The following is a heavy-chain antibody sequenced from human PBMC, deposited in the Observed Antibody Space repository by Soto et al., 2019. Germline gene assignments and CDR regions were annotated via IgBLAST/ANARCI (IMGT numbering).Heavy chain of an antibody. CDR1: GFSLRTRGVG. Sequence: SGPSGEPTQTLTLTCTFSGFSLRTRGVGVGWVRQPPGKALEWLALIYWDADKLYSPSLKTRLTITKDTSNNQVVLAMTNMDTVDTATYYCVHTYSTTWRSFDYWAQGTLVTVSS. J-gene: IGHJ4*02. CDR2: IYWDADK. CDR3: VHTYSTTWRSFDY. V-gene: IGHV2-5*02. D-gene: IGHD6-13*01.